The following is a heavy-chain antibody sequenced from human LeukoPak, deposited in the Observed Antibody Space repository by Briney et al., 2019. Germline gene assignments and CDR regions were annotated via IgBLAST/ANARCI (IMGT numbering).Heavy chain of an antibody. CDR3: AKVGQLWSHLDY. CDR2: ITGSGGST. CDR1: GFTFSSYA. J-gene: IGHJ4*02. V-gene: IGHV3-23*01. D-gene: IGHD5-18*01. Sequence: PGGSLRLSCAASGFTFSSYAMSWVRQAPGKGLEWVSVITGSGGSTYYADSVKGRFTISRDNSKNTLYLQMNSLRAEDTAVYYCAKVGQLWSHLDYWGQGTLVTVSS.